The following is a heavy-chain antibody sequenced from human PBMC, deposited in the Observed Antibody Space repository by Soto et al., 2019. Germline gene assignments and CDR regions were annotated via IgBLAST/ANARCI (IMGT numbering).Heavy chain of an antibody. J-gene: IGHJ4*02. CDR3: ARGKGMATTLEY. D-gene: IGHD5-12*01. CDR1: GGSISSGGYY. CDR2: IYYSGST. Sequence: SETLSLTCTVSGGSISSGGYYWSWIRQHPGKGLEWIGYIYYSGSTYYNPSLKSRVTISVDTSKNQFSLKLSSVTAADTAVYYCARGKGMATTLEYWGQGTLVTVSS. V-gene: IGHV4-31*03.